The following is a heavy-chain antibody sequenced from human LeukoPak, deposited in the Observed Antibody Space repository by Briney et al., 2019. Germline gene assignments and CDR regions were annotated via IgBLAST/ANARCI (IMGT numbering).Heavy chain of an antibody. CDR1: GGSISSGCYY. J-gene: IGHJ3*02. CDR3: ARDTRYAFDI. CDR2: IYYSGST. Sequence: PAETLSLTRTVSGGSISSGCYYWSWIRQHPGKGLEWIGYIYYSGSTYYNPSLKSRVTISVDTSKNQFSLKLSSVTAADTAVYYCARDTRYAFDIWGQGTMVTVSS. V-gene: IGHV4-31*03.